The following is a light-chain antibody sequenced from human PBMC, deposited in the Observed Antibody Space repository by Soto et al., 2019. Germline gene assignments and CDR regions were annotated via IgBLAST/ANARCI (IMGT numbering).Light chain of an antibody. J-gene: IGKJ2*01. CDR1: QSVSYY. Sequence: EIVLTQSPATLSLSPGERATLSCRASQSVSYYLAWYQQKPGQPPRLLIYDASTRATGVPARFSGSGSVTDFTLTISSQESDDFAVYFCQQSHHWVRTFGQGT. CDR2: DAS. V-gene: IGKV3-11*01. CDR3: QQSHHWVRT.